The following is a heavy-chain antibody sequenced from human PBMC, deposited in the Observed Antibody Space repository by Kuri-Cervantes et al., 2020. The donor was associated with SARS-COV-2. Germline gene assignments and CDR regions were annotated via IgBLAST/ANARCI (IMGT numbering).Heavy chain of an antibody. CDR2: IRYDGSNK. CDR1: GFTFSSYG. V-gene: IGHV3-30*02. J-gene: IGHJ3*02. Sequence: GESRKSSGAASGFTFSSYGMHWVRQAPGKGLEWVAFIRYDGSNKYYVDSVKGRFTISRDNSKNTLYLQMNSLRAEDTAVYYCAKPVLGSPVDAFDIWGQGTMVTVSS. D-gene: IGHD7-27*01. CDR3: AKPVLGSPVDAFDI.